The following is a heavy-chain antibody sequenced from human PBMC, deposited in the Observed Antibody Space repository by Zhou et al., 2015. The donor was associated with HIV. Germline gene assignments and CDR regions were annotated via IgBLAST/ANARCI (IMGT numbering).Heavy chain of an antibody. J-gene: IGHJ4*02. CDR1: GFTFDDYG. Sequence: EVQLVESGGSVVRPGGSLRLSCAASGFTFDDYGMSWVRQAPGKGLVWVSRIDNDASRTNYADSVKGRFTISRDNAKSTLYLQMNSLRGEDTAIYYCARGLIGASVGHDYWGQGTLVTVSS. CDR3: ARGLIGASVGHDY. CDR2: IDNDASRT. D-gene: IGHD7-27*01. V-gene: IGHV3-20*04.